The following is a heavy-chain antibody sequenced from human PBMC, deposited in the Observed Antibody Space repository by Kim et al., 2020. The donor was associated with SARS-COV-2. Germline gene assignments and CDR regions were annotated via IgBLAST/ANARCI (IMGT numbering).Heavy chain of an antibody. CDR2: FDPEDGET. V-gene: IGHV1-24*01. Sequence: ASVKASCKVSGYTLTELSMHWVRQAPGKGLEWMGGFDPEDGETIYAQKFQGRVTMTEDTSTDTAYMELSSLRSEDTAVYYCATLDSSGYYKEYYVDYWGQGTLVTVSS. J-gene: IGHJ4*02. CDR1: GYTLTELS. CDR3: ATLDSSGYYKEYYVDY. D-gene: IGHD3-22*01.